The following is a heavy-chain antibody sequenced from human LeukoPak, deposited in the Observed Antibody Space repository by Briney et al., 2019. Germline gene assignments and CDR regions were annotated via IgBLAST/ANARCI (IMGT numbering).Heavy chain of an antibody. J-gene: IGHJ4*02. CDR1: GLTFSSYW. V-gene: IGHV3-7*01. CDR3: ARNRCSSTSCFLDY. D-gene: IGHD2-2*01. CDR2: IKQDGGQK. Sequence: GGSLRLSCAASGLTFSSYWMSWVRQAPGKGLEWVANIKQDGGQKYYVDSVKGRFTISRDKAKNSLYLQMNSLRAEDTAVYYCARNRCSSTSCFLDYWGQGTLVTVSS.